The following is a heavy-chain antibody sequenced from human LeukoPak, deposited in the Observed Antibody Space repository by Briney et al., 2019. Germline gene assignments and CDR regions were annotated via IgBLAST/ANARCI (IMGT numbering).Heavy chain of an antibody. CDR3: ARDRSYWFDP. V-gene: IGHV3-53*05. Sequence: PGGSLRLSCAASGFTVSSNYMSWVRQTPGKGLEWVSVIYSGGTTYYADSVKGRFTISRDNSKNTLYLQMNSLRAEDTAVYYCARDRSYWFDPWGQGTLVTVSS. CDR2: IYSGGTT. CDR1: GFTVSSNY. J-gene: IGHJ5*02.